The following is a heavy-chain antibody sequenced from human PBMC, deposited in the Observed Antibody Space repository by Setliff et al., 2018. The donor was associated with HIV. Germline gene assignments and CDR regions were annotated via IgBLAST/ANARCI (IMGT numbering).Heavy chain of an antibody. CDR2: FDPEDGKT. CDR1: GYTLTELS. D-gene: IGHD1-1*01. Sequence: ASVKVSCKVSGYTLTELSMHWVRQAPGKGLEWMGGFDPEDGKTIYAQKFQGRVTMTEDTSTDTAYMELRSLRSDDTALYYCARDGFVDRATGTTHLDSWGQGTLVTVSS. J-gene: IGHJ4*02. CDR3: ARDGFVDRATGTTHLDS. V-gene: IGHV1-24*01.